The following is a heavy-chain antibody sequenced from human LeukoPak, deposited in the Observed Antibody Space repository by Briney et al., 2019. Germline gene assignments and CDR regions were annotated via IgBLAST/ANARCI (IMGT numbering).Heavy chain of an antibody. CDR1: GYRFSSYW. V-gene: IGHV5-51*01. J-gene: IGHJ4*02. CDR2: IYPGDSNI. D-gene: IGHD5-24*01. CDR3: ARRRDGSQPDFDY. Sequence: GESLKISCQGSGYRFSSYWIGWVRQMPGKGLEWMGIIYPGDSNIRYSPSFQGQVTTSADKSVSTAYLRWSSLKASDTAMYYCARRRDGSQPDFDYWGQGTLVTVSS.